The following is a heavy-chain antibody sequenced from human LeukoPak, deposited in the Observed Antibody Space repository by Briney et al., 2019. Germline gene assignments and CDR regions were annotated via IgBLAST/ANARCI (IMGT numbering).Heavy chain of an antibody. CDR1: GFTVSSNY. Sequence: GGSLRLSCAASGFTVSSNYMSWVRQAPGKGLEWVSVIYSGGSTYYADSVKGRFTISRHNSKNTLYLQMNSLRAEDAAVYYCAKSGYRSSWHLHFDYWGQGTLVTVSS. D-gene: IGHD6-13*01. CDR2: IYSGGST. V-gene: IGHV3-53*04. J-gene: IGHJ4*02. CDR3: AKSGYRSSWHLHFDY.